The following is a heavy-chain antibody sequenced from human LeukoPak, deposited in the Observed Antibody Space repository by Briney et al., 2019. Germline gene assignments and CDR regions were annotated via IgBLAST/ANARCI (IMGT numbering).Heavy chain of an antibody. CDR3: AKDLPDSRELLTGHWFDP. V-gene: IGHV1-69*05. J-gene: IGHJ5*02. CDR1: GGTFSSYA. D-gene: IGHD1-26*01. Sequence: SVKVSCKSSGGTFSSYAISWVRQSPGQGLEWMGGIIPIFGTANYAQKFQGRVTISTDESTSTAYMELSSLRAEDTAVYYCAKDLPDSRELLTGHWFDPWGQGTLVTVSS. CDR2: IIPIFGTA.